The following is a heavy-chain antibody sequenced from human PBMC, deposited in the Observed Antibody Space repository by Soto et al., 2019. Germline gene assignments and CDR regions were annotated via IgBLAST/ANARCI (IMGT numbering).Heavy chain of an antibody. J-gene: IGHJ4*02. CDR2: ISSSGSAI. Sequence: EVQLVESGGGLVQPGGSLRLSCVVSGFTFSSYNMNWVRRALGKGLEWVSYISSSGSAIYADSVKGRFTISRDNAKNSLYLQMNSLRAEDTAVYYCARETTTITIADYWGQGTLVTVSS. V-gene: IGHV3-48*01. CDR3: ARETTTITIADY. D-gene: IGHD3-9*01. CDR1: GFTFSSYN.